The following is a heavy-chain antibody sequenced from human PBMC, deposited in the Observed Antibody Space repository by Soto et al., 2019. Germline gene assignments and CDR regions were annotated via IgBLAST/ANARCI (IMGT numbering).Heavy chain of an antibody. Sequence: SETLSLTCSVSGDSMRGYHFYWGWIRQAPGKGLEWIGSAYFSGGNTYYSPSLKSRVSISVDTSKNEFSLRLTSLTAADTAVYFCAYGSSSAWIDYWDQGTLVTVSS. CDR2: AYFSGGNT. CDR3: AYGSSSAWIDY. J-gene: IGHJ4*02. CDR1: GDSMRGYHFY. D-gene: IGHD6-25*01. V-gene: IGHV4-39*01.